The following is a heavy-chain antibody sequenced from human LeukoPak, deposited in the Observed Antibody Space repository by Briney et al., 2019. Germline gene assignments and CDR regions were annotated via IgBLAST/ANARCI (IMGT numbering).Heavy chain of an antibody. D-gene: IGHD2-21*02. Sequence: PGGSLRLSCAASGFTFSSYGMHWVRQAPGKGLEWVAVIWYDGSNKYYADSAKGRFTISRDNSKTTLYLQMNSLRAEDTAVYYCVRDSGMTSISSFDYWGQGTLVTVPS. J-gene: IGHJ4*02. V-gene: IGHV3-33*01. CDR3: VRDSGMTSISSFDY. CDR2: IWYDGSNK. CDR1: GFTFSSYG.